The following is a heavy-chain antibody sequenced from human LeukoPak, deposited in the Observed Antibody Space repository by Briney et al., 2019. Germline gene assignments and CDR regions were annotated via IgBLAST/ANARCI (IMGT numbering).Heavy chain of an antibody. CDR3: ASPRVGATAFDI. V-gene: IGHV5-51*01. CDR2: TNPGDSDT. D-gene: IGHD1-26*01. J-gene: IGHJ3*02. CDR1: GYXFTTYW. Sequence: GESLKISCNGSGYXFTTYWIGWVRQMPGKGLEYMGITNPGDSDTRYSPSFQGQVTISVDKSISTAYLQWSSLKASDTAMYYCASPRVGATAFDIWGQGTLVTVSS.